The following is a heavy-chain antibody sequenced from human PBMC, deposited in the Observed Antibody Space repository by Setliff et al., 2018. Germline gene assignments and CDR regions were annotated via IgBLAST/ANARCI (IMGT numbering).Heavy chain of an antibody. Sequence: SETLSLTCKVSGDSMNSGVYYWAWIRQPPGKGLEWIGRIYSGGTTNYNPSLKSRVTISADTSKNQFSLKLNSMTAADTAVYYCARVDYDFWRGYLDVWGKGTTVTVSS. CDR2: IYSGGTT. D-gene: IGHD3-3*01. V-gene: IGHV4-39*07. CDR3: ARVDYDFWRGYLDV. CDR1: GDSMNSGVYY. J-gene: IGHJ6*03.